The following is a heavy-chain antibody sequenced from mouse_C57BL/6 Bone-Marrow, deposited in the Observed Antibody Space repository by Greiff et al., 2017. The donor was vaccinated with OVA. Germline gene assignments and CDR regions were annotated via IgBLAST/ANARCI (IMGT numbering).Heavy chain of an antibody. V-gene: IGHV14-3*01. J-gene: IGHJ2*01. CDR2: IDPANGNT. Sequence: VQLQQSVAELVRPGASVKLSCTASGFNIKNTYMHWVKQRPEQGLEWIGRIDPANGNTKYAPKFQGKATITADTSSNTAYLQLSSLTSEDTAIYYCARGVYYGNYEYYFDYWGQGTTLTVSS. CDR3: ARGVYYGNYEYYFDY. CDR1: GFNIKNTY. D-gene: IGHD2-1*01.